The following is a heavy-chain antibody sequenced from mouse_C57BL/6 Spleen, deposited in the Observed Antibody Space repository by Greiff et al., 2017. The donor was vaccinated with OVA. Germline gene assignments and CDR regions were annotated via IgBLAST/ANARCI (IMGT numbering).Heavy chain of an antibody. J-gene: IGHJ4*01. CDR3: ARGYYGAMDY. CDR2: IHPNSGST. CDR1: GYTFTSYW. Sequence: VQLQQPGAELVKPGASVTLSCKASGYTFTSYWMHWVKQRPGQGLEWIGMIHPNSGSTNYNEKLKSKATLTVDKSSSTAYMQLSSLTSDDSAVYYCARGYYGAMDYWGQGTSVTVSS. V-gene: IGHV1-64*01. D-gene: IGHD1-1*01.